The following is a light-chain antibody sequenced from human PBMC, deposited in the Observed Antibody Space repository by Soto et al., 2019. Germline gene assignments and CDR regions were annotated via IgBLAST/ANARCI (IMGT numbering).Light chain of an antibody. CDR1: HSVDSN. CDR2: GAS. Sequence: EIVMTQSPATLSVSPGDRAVLSCRASHSVDSNLAWYQQKPGQSPRLIIYGASTRATGIPARFSGSGSATEFTLTISSLQSEDFAVYYCQQYNNWPPLTFGGGTKVEIK. V-gene: IGKV3-15*01. J-gene: IGKJ4*01. CDR3: QQYNNWPPLT.